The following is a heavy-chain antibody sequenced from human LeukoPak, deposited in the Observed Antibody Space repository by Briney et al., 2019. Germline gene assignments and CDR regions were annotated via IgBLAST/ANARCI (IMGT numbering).Heavy chain of an antibody. CDR1: GFTVSSIY. Sequence: GGSLRLSCAASGFTVSSIYMTWVRQAPGKGLEWVSVIYSGGSTYYADSVKGRFTISRDNSKNTLYLQMNSLRAEDTAVYYCARDGVRLGDRQYFQHWGQGTLVTVSS. V-gene: IGHV3-53*01. D-gene: IGHD3-16*01. CDR3: ARDGVRLGDRQYFQH. J-gene: IGHJ1*01. CDR2: IYSGGST.